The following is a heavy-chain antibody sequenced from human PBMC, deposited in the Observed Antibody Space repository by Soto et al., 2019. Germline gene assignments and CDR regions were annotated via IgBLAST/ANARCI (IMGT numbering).Heavy chain of an antibody. CDR1: GDTFTSYY. CDR2: INPSGGST. V-gene: IGHV1-46*01. CDR3: ARGGLGLHCTNGVCSHYYYGMDV. D-gene: IGHD2-8*01. J-gene: IGHJ6*02. Sequence: ASVKVSCKASGDTFTSYYMHWVRQAPGQGLEWMGIINPSGGSTSYAQKFQGRVTMTRDTSTSTVYMELSSLRSEDTAVYYCARGGLGLHCTNGVCSHYYYGMDVWGQGTTVTVSS.